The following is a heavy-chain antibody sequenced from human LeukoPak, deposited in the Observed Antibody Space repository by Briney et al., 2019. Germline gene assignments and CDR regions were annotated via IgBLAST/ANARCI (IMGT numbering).Heavy chain of an antibody. D-gene: IGHD6-6*01. Sequence: SETLSLTCTVSGGSISSGGYYWSWIRQHPGKGLEWIGYIYYRGSTYYNPSLKSRVTISVDTSKNQFSLKLSSVTAADTAVYYCARASSLRDAFDIWGQGTMVTVSS. V-gene: IGHV4-31*03. CDR3: ARASSLRDAFDI. CDR1: GGSISSGGYY. CDR2: IYYRGST. J-gene: IGHJ3*02.